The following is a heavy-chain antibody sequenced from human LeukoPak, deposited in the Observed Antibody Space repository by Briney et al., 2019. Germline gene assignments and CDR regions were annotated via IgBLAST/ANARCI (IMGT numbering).Heavy chain of an antibody. Sequence: PGGSLRLSCAASGFTFYDYAMHGVRQAPGKGVEWVSLISGDGGSTYYADSVKGRFTISRDNSKNSLYLQMNSLRTEDTALYYCAKDWGAYYDSSGFYSGDFDYWGQGTLVTVSS. D-gene: IGHD3-22*01. J-gene: IGHJ4*02. CDR2: ISGDGGST. CDR3: AKDWGAYYDSSGFYSGDFDY. CDR1: GFTFYDYA. V-gene: IGHV3-43*02.